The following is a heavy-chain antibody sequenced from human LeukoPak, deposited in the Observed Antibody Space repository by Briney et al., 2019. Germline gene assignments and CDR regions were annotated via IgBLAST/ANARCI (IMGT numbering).Heavy chain of an antibody. CDR2: IKQDGSER. Sequence: PGGSLRLSCEASGFSMSVYWMSWVRQAPGKGLDWVGNIKQDGSERNYVDSVKGRFTISRDNAKKSLYLQMNSLRAEDTAVYYCARDWGAYYHFFDYWGQGTLVTVSS. V-gene: IGHV3-7*01. CDR1: GFSMSVYW. CDR3: ARDWGAYYHFFDY. J-gene: IGHJ4*02. D-gene: IGHD3-22*01.